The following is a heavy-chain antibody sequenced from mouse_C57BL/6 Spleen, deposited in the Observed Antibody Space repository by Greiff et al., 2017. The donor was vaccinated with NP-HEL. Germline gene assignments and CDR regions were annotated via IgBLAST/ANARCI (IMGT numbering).Heavy chain of an antibody. J-gene: IGHJ2*01. CDR1: GYTFTSYW. CDR3: ARKGAQAVFDY. D-gene: IGHD3-2*02. V-gene: IGHV1-50*01. Sequence: QVQLKQPGAELVKPGASVKLSCKASGYTFTSYWMQWVKQRPGQGLEWIGEIDPSDSYTNYNQKFKGKATLTVDTSSSTAYMQLSSLTSEDSAVYYCARKGAQAVFDYWGQGTTLTVSS. CDR2: IDPSDSYT.